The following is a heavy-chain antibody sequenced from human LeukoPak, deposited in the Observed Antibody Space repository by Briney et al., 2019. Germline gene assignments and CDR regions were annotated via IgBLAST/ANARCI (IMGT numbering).Heavy chain of an antibody. CDR1: GFIFSHFA. CDR2: ISYDGTKK. V-gene: IGHV3-30*18. J-gene: IGHJ4*02. CDR3: AKVGSSWDFDY. D-gene: IGHD6-13*01. Sequence: GGSLRLSCATSGFIFSHFAMHWVRQAPGKGLEWVALISYDGTKKYYADSVKGRFTISRDNSKNTLYLQMNSLRGEDTAVYYCAKVGSSWDFDYWGQGTLVAVSS.